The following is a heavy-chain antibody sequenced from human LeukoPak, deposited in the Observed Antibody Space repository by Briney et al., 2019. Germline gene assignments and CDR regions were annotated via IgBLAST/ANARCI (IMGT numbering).Heavy chain of an antibody. Sequence: PSQTLSLTCAVSGGSISSGGYSWRWIRQPPGKGLEWIGYIYHSGSTYYNPSLKSRVTISVDRSKNQFSLKLSSVTAADTAVYYCASSSWYDAFDIWGQGTMVTVSS. CDR2: IYHSGST. V-gene: IGHV4-30-2*01. CDR3: ASSSWYDAFDI. J-gene: IGHJ3*02. D-gene: IGHD6-13*01. CDR1: GGSISSGGYS.